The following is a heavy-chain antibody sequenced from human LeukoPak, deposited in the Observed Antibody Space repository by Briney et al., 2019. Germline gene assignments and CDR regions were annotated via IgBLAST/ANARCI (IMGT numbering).Heavy chain of an antibody. D-gene: IGHD3-22*01. CDR3: AKDTYSYDSSGYYRGMDY. V-gene: IGHV3-30*18. J-gene: IGHJ4*02. Sequence: GRSLRLSCAASGFTFSSYGMHWVRQAPGKGLEWVAVISYDGSNKYYADSVKGRFTISRDNSKNTLYLQMNSLRAEDTAVYYCAKDTYSYDSSGYYRGMDYWGQGTLVTVSS. CDR2: ISYDGSNK. CDR1: GFTFSSYG.